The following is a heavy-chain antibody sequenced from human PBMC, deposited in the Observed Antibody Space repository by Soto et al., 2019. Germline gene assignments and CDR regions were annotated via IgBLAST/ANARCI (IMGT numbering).Heavy chain of an antibody. CDR2: ISGSNGNT. Sequence: ASVKVSCKASGYSFSSYGISWVRQAPGQGLEWMGWISGSNGNTNYAQKFQGRVTMTTDTSTSTVYMELRSLRSDDTAVYYCARGQRYSSLDYWGQGTLVTVSS. J-gene: IGHJ4*02. CDR1: GYSFSSYG. V-gene: IGHV1-18*01. CDR3: ARGQRYSSLDY. D-gene: IGHD2-15*01.